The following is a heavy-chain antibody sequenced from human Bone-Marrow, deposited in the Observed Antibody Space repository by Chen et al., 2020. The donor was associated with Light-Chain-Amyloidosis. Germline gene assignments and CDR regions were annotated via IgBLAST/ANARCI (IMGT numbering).Heavy chain of an antibody. Sequence: QVQLQESGPGLVKPSETLSLTCKVPGGSINNYYWSWIRQPPGKGLQWIGYIYHTGSVNYNPSFGCRLSMSVDRPKNQFSLKLRSVTAADTAVYYCARAQPLDDFWRSIRGWFDPWGQGTLVTVSS. V-gene: IGHV4-59*01. D-gene: IGHD3-3*01. CDR3: ARAQPLDDFWRSIRGWFDP. CDR2: IYHTGSV. CDR1: GGSINNYY. J-gene: IGHJ5*02.